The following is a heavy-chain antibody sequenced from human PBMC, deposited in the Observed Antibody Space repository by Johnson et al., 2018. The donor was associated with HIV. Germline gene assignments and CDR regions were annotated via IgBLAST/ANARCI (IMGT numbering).Heavy chain of an antibody. D-gene: IGHD6-6*01. CDR3: ARDREQLVRYAFDI. CDR1: GFTFSSYA. V-gene: IGHV3-30*04. CDR2: ISYDGSNK. Sequence: QMLLVESGGGVVQPGRSLRLSCAASGFTFSSYAMHWVRQAPGKGLEWVAVISYDGSNKYYADSVKGRFTISRDNSKNTLYRQMNSLRAEDTAVYYCARDREQLVRYAFDIWGQGTMVTVSS. J-gene: IGHJ3*02.